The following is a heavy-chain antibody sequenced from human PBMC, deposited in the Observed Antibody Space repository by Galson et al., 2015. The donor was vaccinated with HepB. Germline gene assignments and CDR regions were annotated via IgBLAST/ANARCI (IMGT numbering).Heavy chain of an antibody. CDR1: GFTFSSYA. CDR3: ARDNAVWDAFDI. CDR2: ISYDGSNK. Sequence: SLRLSCAASGFTFSSYAMHWVRQAPGKGLEWVAVISYDGSNKYYADSVKGRFTISRDNSKNTLYLQMNSLRAEDTAVYYCARDNAVWDAFDIWGQGTMVTVSS. J-gene: IGHJ3*02. V-gene: IGHV3-30*04.